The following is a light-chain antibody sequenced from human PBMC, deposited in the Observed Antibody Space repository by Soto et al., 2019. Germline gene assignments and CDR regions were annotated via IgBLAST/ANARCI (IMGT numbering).Light chain of an antibody. CDR3: QNYSSVPV. V-gene: IGKV1-27*01. Sequence: DIPMTQSPTSLSASVGDRVTITCRASQGIRNFVAWYQQKPGKAPKLLIYAASTLRSVVPSRFSGSGSGADFTLTINSLQPEDVTTYSCQNYSSVPVFGPGTKVEIK. CDR1: QGIRNF. J-gene: IGKJ3*01. CDR2: AAS.